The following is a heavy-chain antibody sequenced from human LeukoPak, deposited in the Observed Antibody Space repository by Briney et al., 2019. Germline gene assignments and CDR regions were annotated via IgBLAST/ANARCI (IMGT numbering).Heavy chain of an antibody. V-gene: IGHV3-7*01. J-gene: IGHJ3*02. Sequence: GGSLRLSCAASGFTFSIFWMSWVRQAPGKGLEWLVNIKEDGSEKYYVDSVKGRFTISRDNAKNSLYLQMNSLRAEDTAVYYCARGSHAFDIWGQGTMVTVSS. CDR1: GFTFSIFW. CDR3: ARGSHAFDI. CDR2: IKEDGSEK.